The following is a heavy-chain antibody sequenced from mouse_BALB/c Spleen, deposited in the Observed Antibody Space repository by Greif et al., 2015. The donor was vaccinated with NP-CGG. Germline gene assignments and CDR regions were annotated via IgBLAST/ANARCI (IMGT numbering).Heavy chain of an antibody. CDR3: ARGGDYDWFAY. D-gene: IGHD2-4*01. J-gene: IGHJ3*01. Sequence: QVQLQQSGAELVKPGASVKLSCKASGYTFTSYWMHWVKQRPGQGLEWIGEINPSNGRTNYNEKFKSKATLTVDKSSSTAYMQLSSLTSEDSAVYYCARGGDYDWFAYWGQGTLVTVSA. CDR2: INPSNGRT. V-gene: IGHV1S81*02. CDR1: GYTFTSYW.